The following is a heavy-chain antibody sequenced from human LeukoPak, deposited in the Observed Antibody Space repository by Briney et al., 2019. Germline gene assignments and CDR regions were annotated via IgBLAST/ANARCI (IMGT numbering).Heavy chain of an antibody. V-gene: IGHV5-51*01. CDR1: GYSFTSYW. D-gene: IGHD3-22*01. Sequence: GESLKISCKGSGYSFTSYWIGWVRQMPGKGLEWMGIIYPGDSDTRYSPSFQGQVTISADKSISTAYLQWSSLKASDTAMYYYARLPSYYDSSGLPFDCWGQGTLVTVSS. CDR2: IYPGDSDT. CDR3: ARLPSYYDSSGLPFDC. J-gene: IGHJ4*02.